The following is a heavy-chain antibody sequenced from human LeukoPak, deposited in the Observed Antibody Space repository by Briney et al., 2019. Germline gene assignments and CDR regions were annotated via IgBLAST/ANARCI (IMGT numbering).Heavy chain of an antibody. CDR2: IYYSGST. Sequence: SETLSLTCTVSGGSISSSSYYWGWIRQPPGKGLEWIGSIYYSGSTYYNPSLKSRVTISVDTSKNQFSLKLSSVTAADTAVYYCARRYMDIVVVLAALWWYFDLWGRGTLVTVSS. CDR1: GGSISSSSYY. V-gene: IGHV4-39*01. D-gene: IGHD2-15*01. CDR3: ARRYMDIVVVLAALWWYFDL. J-gene: IGHJ2*01.